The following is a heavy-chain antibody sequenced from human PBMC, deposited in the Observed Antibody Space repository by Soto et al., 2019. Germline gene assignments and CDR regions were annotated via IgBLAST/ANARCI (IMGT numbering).Heavy chain of an antibody. CDR2: IKEDGSEL. D-gene: IGHD3-16*01. CDR1: GFNVMSYW. Sequence: GGSLRLSCAVSGFNVMSYWMSWVRQAPGKGLEWVASIKEDGSELYYLHSVRGRFSISRDSAGNALHLTMNYLSAEDTGVYFCPSDIGFDYVKWGQGTLFTASS. V-gene: IGHV3-7*01. CDR3: PSDIGFDYVK. J-gene: IGHJ4*02.